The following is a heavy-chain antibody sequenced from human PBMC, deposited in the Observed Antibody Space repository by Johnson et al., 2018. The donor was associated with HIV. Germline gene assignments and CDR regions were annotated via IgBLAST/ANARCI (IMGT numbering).Heavy chain of an antibody. CDR1: GLNFSDYG. J-gene: IGHJ3*02. D-gene: IGHD6-13*01. Sequence: QMQLVESGGGVVQPGMFVTLSCAASGLNFSDYGMHWVRQAPGKGLEWVAVISFDGSNEYYADSAKGRFTISRDNSKNTLYLQMNSLRAEDTAVYYCARDRGSSWPYDAFDIWGQGTMVTVSS. CDR3: ARDRGSSWPYDAFDI. CDR2: ISFDGSNE. V-gene: IGHV3-30*14.